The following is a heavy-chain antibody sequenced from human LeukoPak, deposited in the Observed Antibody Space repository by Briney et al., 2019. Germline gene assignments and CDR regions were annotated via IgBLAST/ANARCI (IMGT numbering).Heavy chain of an antibody. J-gene: IGHJ4*02. CDR3: VRAPIVVVTFFDY. CDR1: GFAFSSYA. Sequence: GGSLRLSCSASGFAFSSYAMHWVRQAPGKGLEYVSAISSNGGSTYYADSVKGRFTISRDNSKNTLYLQMSSLRAEDTAVYYCVRAPIVVVTFFDYWGQGTLVTVSS. CDR2: ISSNGGST. V-gene: IGHV3-64D*06. D-gene: IGHD2-21*02.